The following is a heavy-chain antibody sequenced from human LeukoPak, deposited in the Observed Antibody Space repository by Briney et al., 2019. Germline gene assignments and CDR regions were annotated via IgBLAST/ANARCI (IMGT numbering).Heavy chain of an antibody. D-gene: IGHD6-6*01. CDR3: AKDRGSYSSSSNFDY. J-gene: IGHJ4*02. CDR2: ISGSGGST. Sequence: GGSLRLSCAASGFTFSSYAMSWVRQAPGKGLEWVSAISGSGGSTYYADSVKGRFTISRDNSKNTLYLQMNSLRAEDTAVYYCAKDRGSYSSSSNFDYWGQGTLVTVSS. V-gene: IGHV3-23*01. CDR1: GFTFSSYA.